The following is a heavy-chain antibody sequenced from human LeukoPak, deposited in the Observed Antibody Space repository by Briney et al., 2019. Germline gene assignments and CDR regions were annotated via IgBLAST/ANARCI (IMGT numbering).Heavy chain of an antibody. J-gene: IGHJ4*02. Sequence: PGGSLRLSCAASGFTFSSYSMNWVRQAPGKGLEWVSSISSSSSYIYYADSAKGRFTISRDNAKNSLYLQMNSLRAEDTAVYYCAGYRSGYDYMEGMYDYWGQGTLVTVSS. D-gene: IGHD5-12*01. CDR3: AGYRSGYDYMEGMYDY. CDR2: ISSSSSYI. V-gene: IGHV3-21*01. CDR1: GFTFSSYS.